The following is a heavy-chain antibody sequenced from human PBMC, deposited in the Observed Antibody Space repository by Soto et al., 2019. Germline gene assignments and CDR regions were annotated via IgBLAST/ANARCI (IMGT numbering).Heavy chain of an antibody. CDR2: VYNSGST. V-gene: IGHV4-59*01. CDR3: ARYRREAVAGYTLDN. J-gene: IGHJ4*02. D-gene: IGHD6-13*01. Sequence: SETRSLTCAVSGGFTSTNNYWTWIRQPPGKGLEWIGYVYNSGSTNYNPSLKSRVTISEDTSKSQFSLKVNSMTAADTAVYYCARYRREAVAGYTLDNWGQGILVTVSS. CDR1: GGFTSTNNY.